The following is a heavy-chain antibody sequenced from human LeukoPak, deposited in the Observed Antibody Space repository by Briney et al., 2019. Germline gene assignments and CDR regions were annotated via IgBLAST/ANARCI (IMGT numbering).Heavy chain of an antibody. D-gene: IGHD2-2*02. CDR1: GYTFTSYG. J-gene: IGHJ5*02. V-gene: IGHV1-18*01. CDR2: MSAYNGNT. Sequence: ASVKVSCKASGYTFTSYGISWVRQAPGQGLEWMGWMSAYNGNTNYAQKLQGRVTMTTDTSTSTAYMELRSLRSDDTAVYYCARAVVPAATPRVPFDPWGQGTLVTVSS. CDR3: ARAVVPAATPRVPFDP.